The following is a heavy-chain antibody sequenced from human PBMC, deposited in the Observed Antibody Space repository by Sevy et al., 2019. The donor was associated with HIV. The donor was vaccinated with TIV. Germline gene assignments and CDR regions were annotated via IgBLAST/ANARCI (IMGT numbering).Heavy chain of an antibody. Sequence: GGSLRLSCAASGFTFSNAWMGWVRQAPGKGLEWVGRIKSKTDGGTTDYAAPVKGRFTISRDDSKNTLYLQMNSLKTEDTAVYYCTTDRITMIVVVTSYWGQGTLVTVSS. J-gene: IGHJ4*02. CDR3: TTDRITMIVVVTSY. D-gene: IGHD3-22*01. CDR2: IKSKTDGGTT. CDR1: GFTFSNAW. V-gene: IGHV3-15*01.